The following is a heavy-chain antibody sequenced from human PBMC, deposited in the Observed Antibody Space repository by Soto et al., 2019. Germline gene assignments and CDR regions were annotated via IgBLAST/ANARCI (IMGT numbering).Heavy chain of an antibody. Sequence: QVQLVESGGGVVQPGRSLRLSCAASGFTFSSYGMHWVRQAPGKGLEWVAVIWYDGSNKYYADSVKGRFTISRDNSKNTRYLQMNSLRAEDTAVYYCARDRGNYGVDYWGQGTLVTVSS. D-gene: IGHD1-7*01. V-gene: IGHV3-33*01. CDR2: IWYDGSNK. CDR3: ARDRGNYGVDY. J-gene: IGHJ4*02. CDR1: GFTFSSYG.